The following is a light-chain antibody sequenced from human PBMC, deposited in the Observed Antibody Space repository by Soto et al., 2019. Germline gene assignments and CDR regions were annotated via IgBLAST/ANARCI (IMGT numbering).Light chain of an antibody. CDR2: STS. J-gene: IGLJ3*02. V-gene: IGLV1-44*01. CDR3: AAWDDNLSSWV. CDR1: SSNIGSNT. Sequence: QSVLTQPPSASGTPGQIVAISCSGSSSNIGSNTVTWYQQLPGTAPKLLIYSTSQRSSGVPGRFSGSKSGASASLSISGLQSEDEADYYCAAWDDNLSSWVFGGGTKLTVL.